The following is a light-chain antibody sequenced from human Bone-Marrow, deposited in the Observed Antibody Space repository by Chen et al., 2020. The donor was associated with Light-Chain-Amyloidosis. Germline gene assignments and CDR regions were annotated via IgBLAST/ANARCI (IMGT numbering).Light chain of an antibody. J-gene: IGLJ3*02. CDR1: RSTIGSNP. CDR3: TTWDDSVDTVM. V-gene: IGLV1-44*01. CDR2: RND. Sequence: QSVPTQAPSASGTPGHRVTISCSGGRSTIGSNPVNWYQQFPGTAPRLLIYRNDQRPSGVPDRFSGSKSGTAASLAISGLQSEDEADYYCTTWDDSVDTVMFGGGTKVTVL.